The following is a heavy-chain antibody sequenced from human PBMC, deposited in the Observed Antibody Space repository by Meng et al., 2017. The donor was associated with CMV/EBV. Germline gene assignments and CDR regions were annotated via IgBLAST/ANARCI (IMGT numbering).Heavy chain of an antibody. Sequence: GESLKISCAASGFTVSSNYVNWVRQAPGKGLEWVSVIYSGGSTYYADSVKGRFTISRDDSKNTLYLQMNSLRAEDTAVYYCSYRYYFDYWGQGTMVTVSS. CDR3: SYRYYFDY. V-gene: IGHV3-53*01. CDR1: GFTVSSNY. CDR2: IYSGGST. J-gene: IGHJ4*02. D-gene: IGHD3-16*02.